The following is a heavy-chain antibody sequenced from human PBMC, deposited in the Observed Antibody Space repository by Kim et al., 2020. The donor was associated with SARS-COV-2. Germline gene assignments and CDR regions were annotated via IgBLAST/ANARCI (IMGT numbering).Heavy chain of an antibody. J-gene: IGHJ4*02. CDR2: SYSGTT. Sequence: SYSGTTYDSPSRKSRVTISLDTSKNQFSLKLSSVTAADTAVYYCARPPRGWGQGTLVTVSS. D-gene: IGHD3-16*01. V-gene: IGHV4-39*01. CDR3: ARPPRG.